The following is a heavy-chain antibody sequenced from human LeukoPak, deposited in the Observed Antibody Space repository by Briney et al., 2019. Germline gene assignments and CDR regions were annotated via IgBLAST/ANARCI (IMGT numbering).Heavy chain of an antibody. V-gene: IGHV3-30*18. J-gene: IGHJ6*02. Sequence: GGSLRLSCAASGFTFSSYGMHWVRQAPGKGLEWVAVISYDGGNKSYADSVKGRFTISRDNSKNTLYLQMNSLRAEDTAVYYCAKGGVKIYYYYGMDVWGQGTTVTVSS. CDR2: ISYDGGNK. CDR1: GFTFSSYG. D-gene: IGHD1-26*01. CDR3: AKGGVKIYYYYGMDV.